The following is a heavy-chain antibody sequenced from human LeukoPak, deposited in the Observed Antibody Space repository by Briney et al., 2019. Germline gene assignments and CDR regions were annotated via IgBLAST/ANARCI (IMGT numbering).Heavy chain of an antibody. J-gene: IGHJ1*01. CDR2: INPSGGST. CDR3: AVGEYYYDSSGYREAEYFQH. D-gene: IGHD3-22*01. V-gene: IGHV1-46*01. Sequence: ASVKVSCKASGYTFTSYYMHWVRQAPGQGLEWMGIINPSGGSTSYAQKFQGRVTMTRDTSTSTVYMELSSLRSEDTAVYYCAVGEYYYDSSGYREAEYFQHWGQGTLVTVSS. CDR1: GYTFTSYY.